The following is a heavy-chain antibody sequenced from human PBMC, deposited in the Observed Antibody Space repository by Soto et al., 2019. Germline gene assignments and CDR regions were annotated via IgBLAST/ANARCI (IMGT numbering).Heavy chain of an antibody. Sequence: GGSLRLSCAASGFTFSSYGMHWVRQAPGKGLEWVAVISYDGSNKYYADSVKGRFTISRDNSKNTLYLQMNSLRAEDTAVYYCAKGGDYYDFWSGYSYDDAFDIWGQGTMVTVSS. J-gene: IGHJ3*02. V-gene: IGHV3-30*18. D-gene: IGHD3-3*01. CDR2: ISYDGSNK. CDR1: GFTFSSYG. CDR3: AKGGDYYDFWSGYSYDDAFDI.